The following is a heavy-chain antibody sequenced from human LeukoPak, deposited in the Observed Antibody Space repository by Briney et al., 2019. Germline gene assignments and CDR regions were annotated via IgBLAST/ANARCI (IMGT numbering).Heavy chain of an antibody. J-gene: IGHJ4*02. CDR2: VKPDGGEK. Sequence: PGGSLRLSCAASGFAFSDFSMNWVRLAPGRGLAWVATVKPDGGEKYYVDSVKGRFTISGDSAKNSLYLQMNSLRAEDTAVYYCARWRGSGKYFDSWGQGTLVTVSS. D-gene: IGHD3-10*01. CDR3: ARWRGSGKYFDS. CDR1: GFAFSDFS. V-gene: IGHV3-7*04.